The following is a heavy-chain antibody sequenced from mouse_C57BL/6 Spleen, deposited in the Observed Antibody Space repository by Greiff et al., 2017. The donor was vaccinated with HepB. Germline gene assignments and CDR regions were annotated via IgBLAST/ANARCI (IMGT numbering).Heavy chain of an antibody. CDR1: GYSITSGYY. Sequence: EVQLQESGPGLVKPSQSLSLTCSVTGYSITSGYYWNWIRQFPGNKLEWMGYISYDGSNNYNPSLKNRISITRDTSKNQFFLKLNSVTTEDTATYYCARIGPFYYYGSSYAMDYWGQGTSVTVSS. V-gene: IGHV3-6*01. J-gene: IGHJ4*01. CDR2: ISYDGSN. D-gene: IGHD1-1*01. CDR3: ARIGPFYYYGSSYAMDY.